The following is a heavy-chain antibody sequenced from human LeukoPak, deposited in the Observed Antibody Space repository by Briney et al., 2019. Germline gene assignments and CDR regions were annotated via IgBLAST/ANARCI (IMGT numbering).Heavy chain of an antibody. Sequence: GGSLRLSCAASGFTFSSYAMHWVRQAPGKGLEWVAVISYDGSNKYYADSVKGRFTISRDNSKNTLYLQMNSLRAEDTAVYYCARDRVPSDIVVVPAKHYGMDVWGQGTTVTVPS. D-gene: IGHD2-2*01. J-gene: IGHJ6*02. CDR3: ARDRVPSDIVVVPAKHYGMDV. CDR2: ISYDGSNK. V-gene: IGHV3-30-3*01. CDR1: GFTFSSYA.